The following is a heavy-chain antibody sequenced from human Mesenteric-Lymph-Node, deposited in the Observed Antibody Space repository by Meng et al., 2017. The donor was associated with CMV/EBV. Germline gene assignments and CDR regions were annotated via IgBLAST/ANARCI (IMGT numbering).Heavy chain of an antibody. CDR3: ARLEEDYGDYSGVQVEYGMDV. CDR1: GYTFTGYY. CDR2: MNPNSGGT. D-gene: IGHD4-17*01. V-gene: IGHV1-2*02. Sequence: ASVKVSCKASGYTFTGYYMHWVRQAPGQGLEWMGWMNPNSGGTNYAQKLQGRVTMTRDTSISTAYMELSSLRSEDTAVYYCARLEEDYGDYSGVQVEYGMDVWGQGTTVTVSS. J-gene: IGHJ6*02.